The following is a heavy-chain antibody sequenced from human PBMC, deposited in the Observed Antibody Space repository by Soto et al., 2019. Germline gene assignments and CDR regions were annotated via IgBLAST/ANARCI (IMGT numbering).Heavy chain of an antibody. J-gene: IGHJ4*02. CDR1: ENTFSSYY. D-gene: IGHD2-21*02. V-gene: IGHV1-46*03. CDR3: SRGGHITVVTASFDF. CDR2: IHPSGGGA. Sequence: QAQLVQFGAEVKKPGASVKVSCKASENTFSSYYLHWVRQAPGQGLEWMGMIHPSGGGATYAQKFLGRVTMTRDTSTSTVFMELSSLRSEDTAIYYCSRGGHITVVTASFDFWGQGTLVTVSS.